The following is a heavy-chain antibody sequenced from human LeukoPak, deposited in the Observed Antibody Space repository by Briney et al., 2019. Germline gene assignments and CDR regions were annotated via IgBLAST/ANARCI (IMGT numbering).Heavy chain of an antibody. CDR2: INPISGGT. V-gene: IGHV1-2*02. CDR1: GYTFSDYY. J-gene: IGHJ6*02. CDR3: ASLGATTLSYYGMDV. Sequence: ASVTVSCKASGYTFSDYYLHWVRQAPGQGLEWMGWINPISGGTNYAQRFQGSVTMTRDTSITTAYMELSSLTSDDTAVYYCASLGATTLSYYGMDVWGQGTTVTVSS. D-gene: IGHD1-26*01.